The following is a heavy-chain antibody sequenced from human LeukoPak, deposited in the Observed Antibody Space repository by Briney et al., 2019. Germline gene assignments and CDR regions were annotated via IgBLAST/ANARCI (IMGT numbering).Heavy chain of an antibody. CDR2: IYYSGST. Sequence: SETLSLTCTVSGGSISSYYWSWIRQPPGKGLEWIGYIYYSGSTNYNPSLKSRVTISVDTSKNQFSLKLSPVTAADTAVYYCASSRGYSYGYVLWGQGTLVTVSS. CDR3: ASSRGYSYGYVL. CDR1: GGSISSYY. J-gene: IGHJ4*02. D-gene: IGHD5-18*01. V-gene: IGHV4-59*01.